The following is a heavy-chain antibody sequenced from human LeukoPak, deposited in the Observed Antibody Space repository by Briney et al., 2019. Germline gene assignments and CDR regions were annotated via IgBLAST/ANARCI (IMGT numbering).Heavy chain of an antibody. CDR3: ARSAPGYSSGWPDY. CDR1: GYTFTRYG. V-gene: IGHV1-18*01. Sequence: ASVNVSCKASGYTFTRYGISWVRQAPGQGLEWMGWISAYNGNTNYEQELQGRVTMTTDTSTSTAYMEVRSLRFDDTAVYYCARSAPGYSSGWPDYWGQGTLVTVSS. CDR2: ISAYNGNT. D-gene: IGHD6-19*01. J-gene: IGHJ4*02.